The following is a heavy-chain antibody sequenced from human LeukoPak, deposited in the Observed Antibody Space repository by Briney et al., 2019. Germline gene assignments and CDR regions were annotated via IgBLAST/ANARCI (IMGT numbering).Heavy chain of an antibody. CDR2: THESGTT. Sequence: PSETLSLTCTVSGDSISSGDYYWSWIRQPPGKGLEWIAFTHESGTTNYNPSLKSRVTMSLDTSKNQFSLRLSSVTTADTAFYYCARSRGGYGDYGSWFDPWGQGTLVNVSP. CDR1: GDSISSGDYY. V-gene: IGHV4-61*08. CDR3: ARSRGGYGDYGSWFDP. D-gene: IGHD4-17*01. J-gene: IGHJ5*02.